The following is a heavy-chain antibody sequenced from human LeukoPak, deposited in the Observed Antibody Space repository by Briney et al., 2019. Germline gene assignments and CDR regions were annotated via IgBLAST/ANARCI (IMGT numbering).Heavy chain of an antibody. D-gene: IGHD6-13*01. CDR3: ARALAGPGDY. V-gene: IGHV3-53*01. Sequence: PGGSLRLSCAASGFTVSSDYMSWVRQAPGKGLQWVSVIYSGGSTNYADSVKGRFTISRDNFKNTLYLQMNSLRAEDTAVYYCARALAGPGDYWGQGTLVTVSS. J-gene: IGHJ4*02. CDR2: IYSGGST. CDR1: GFTVSSDY.